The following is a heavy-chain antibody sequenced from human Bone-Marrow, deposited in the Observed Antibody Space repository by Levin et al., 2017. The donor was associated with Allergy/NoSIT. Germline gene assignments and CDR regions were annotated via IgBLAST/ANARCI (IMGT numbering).Heavy chain of an antibody. V-gene: IGHV4-30-2*01. J-gene: IGHJ6*03. CDR1: GGSISSGGYS. CDR2: IYHSGST. D-gene: IGHD3-9*01. CDR3: ARVSGDYDILTAYNKHYYDYYMDV. Sequence: PSETLSLTCAVSGGSISSGGYSWSWIRQPPGKGLEWIGYIYHSGSTYYNPSLKSRVTISVDRSKNQFSLKLSSVTAADTAEYYCARVSGDYDILTAYNKHYYDYYMDVWGKGTTVTVSS.